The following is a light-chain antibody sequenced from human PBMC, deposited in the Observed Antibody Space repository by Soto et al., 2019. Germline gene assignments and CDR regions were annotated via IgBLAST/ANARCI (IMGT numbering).Light chain of an antibody. Sequence: EIVVTQSPGTLSLSPGERATLSCRASQSVSSSYLAWYQQKPGQAPRLLIYGASSRATGIPDRFSGSGSGTDFTLTISRLEPEDFAVYYCQQYGSSPCTVGPGTKVDSK. CDR3: QQYGSSPCT. CDR1: QSVSSSY. J-gene: IGKJ3*01. V-gene: IGKV3-20*01. CDR2: GAS.